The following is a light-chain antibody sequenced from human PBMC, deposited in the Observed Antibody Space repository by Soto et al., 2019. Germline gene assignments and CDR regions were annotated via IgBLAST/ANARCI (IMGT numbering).Light chain of an antibody. CDR3: QQGQNWPLT. Sequence: EIVMTQSPATLSLSPGERAALSCRASQSINRELAGYQQKPGQPPRLLIYGASTRATGVPARFTGTEPGSEFTLTISGLQSEDFAVYYCQQGQNWPLTFGQGTRLEI. J-gene: IGKJ2*01. CDR1: QSINRE. CDR2: GAS. V-gene: IGKV3-15*01.